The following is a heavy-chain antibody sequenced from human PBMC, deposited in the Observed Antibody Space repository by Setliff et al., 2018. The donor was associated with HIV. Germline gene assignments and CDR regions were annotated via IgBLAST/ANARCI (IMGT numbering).Heavy chain of an antibody. Sequence: SVKVSCKASGYTFTGYFIHWVRQAPGQGLEWMGGIIPIFGTANYAQKFQGRVTITTDESTSTAYMELSSLRSEDTAVYYCARGQSGYDYFSWGQGTLVTVSS. CDR2: IIPIFGTA. CDR1: GYTFTGYF. CDR3: ARGQSGYDYFS. V-gene: IGHV1-69*05. J-gene: IGHJ5*02. D-gene: IGHD5-12*01.